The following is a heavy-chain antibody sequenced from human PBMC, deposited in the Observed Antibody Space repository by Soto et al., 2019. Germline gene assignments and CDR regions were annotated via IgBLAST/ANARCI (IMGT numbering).Heavy chain of an antibody. CDR3: ARPSTQLWGTGYFDY. V-gene: IGHV3-23*01. CDR2: ISGSGGST. J-gene: IGHJ4*02. Sequence: GGSLRLSCAASGFTFSSYAMSWVRQAPGKGLEWVSAISGSGGSTYYADSVKGRFTISRDNSKNTLYLQMNSLRAEDTAVYYCARPSTQLWGTGYFDYWGQGTLVTVSS. CDR1: GFTFSSYA. D-gene: IGHD5-18*01.